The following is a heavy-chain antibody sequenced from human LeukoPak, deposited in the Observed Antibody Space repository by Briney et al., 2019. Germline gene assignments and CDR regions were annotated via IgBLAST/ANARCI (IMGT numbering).Heavy chain of an antibody. Sequence: GGSLRLSCAASGFTFSSYSMNWVRQAPGKGLEWVSSISSSSSYIYYADSVKGRFTISRDNAKNSLYLQMNSPRAEDTAVYYCARFYSGSYYAYFDYWGQGTLVTVSS. V-gene: IGHV3-21*01. CDR3: ARFYSGSYYAYFDY. CDR1: GFTFSSYS. CDR2: ISSSSSYI. J-gene: IGHJ4*02. D-gene: IGHD1-26*01.